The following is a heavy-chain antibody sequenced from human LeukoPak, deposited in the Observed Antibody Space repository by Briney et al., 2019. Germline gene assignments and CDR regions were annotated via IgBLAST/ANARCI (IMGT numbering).Heavy chain of an antibody. CDR1: GGTFSSYA. CDR3: ARAFTMVRPRKRGDPYYYYGMDV. V-gene: IGHV1-69*13. Sequence: SVTVSCKASGGTFSSYAISWVRQAPGQGLEWMGGIIPIFGTANYAQKFQGRVTITADESTSTAYMELSSLRSEDTAVYYCARAFTMVRPRKRGDPYYYYGMDVWGQGTTVTVSS. D-gene: IGHD3-10*01. CDR2: IIPIFGTA. J-gene: IGHJ6*02.